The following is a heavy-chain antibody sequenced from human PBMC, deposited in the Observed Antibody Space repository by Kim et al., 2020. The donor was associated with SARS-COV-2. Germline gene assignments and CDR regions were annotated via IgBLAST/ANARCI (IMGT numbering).Heavy chain of an antibody. D-gene: IGHD1-7*01. J-gene: IGHJ6*02. Sequence: KRRVTISVDTAKNQFSLKLSSVTAADTAVYYCARVSIEGTMAPYYGMDVWGQGTTVTVSS. V-gene: IGHV4-59*01. CDR3: ARVSIEGTMAPYYGMDV.